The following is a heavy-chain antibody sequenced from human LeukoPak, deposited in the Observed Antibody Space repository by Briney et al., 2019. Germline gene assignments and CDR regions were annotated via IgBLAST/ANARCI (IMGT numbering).Heavy chain of an antibody. CDR2: IFFSGST. D-gene: IGHD3-10*01. Sequence: SETLSLTCTVSGDSINTKYWSWIRQSPGKGLEWIGYIFFSGSTNYNPALKSRVTMSIDTSKNQFSLNLNSVTTADTAMYYCARASLIRGRFSYYMDVWGKGTTVTVSS. J-gene: IGHJ6*03. V-gene: IGHV4-59*01. CDR3: ARASLIRGRFSYYMDV. CDR1: GDSINTKY.